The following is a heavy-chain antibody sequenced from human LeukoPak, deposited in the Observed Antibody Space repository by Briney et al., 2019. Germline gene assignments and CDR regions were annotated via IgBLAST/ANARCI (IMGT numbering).Heavy chain of an antibody. CDR1: GYSSTSYW. CDR2: IYPGDSDT. V-gene: IGHV5-51*01. J-gene: IGHJ6*02. CDR3: ARHASGWGPYYYGMDV. Sequence: GESLKISCKGSGYSSTSYWIGWVRQMPGKGLEWMGIIYPGDSDTRYSPFFQGQVTISADKSISTAYLQWSSLKASDTAMYYCARHASGWGPYYYGMDVWGQGTTVTVSS. D-gene: IGHD6-19*01.